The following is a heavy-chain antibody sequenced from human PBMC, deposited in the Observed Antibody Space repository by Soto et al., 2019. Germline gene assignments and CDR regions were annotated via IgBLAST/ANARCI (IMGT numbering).Heavy chain of an antibody. V-gene: IGHV4-59*08. J-gene: IGHJ4*02. CDR2: IYYSGST. Sequence: SETLSLTCTVSGGSISSYYWSWIRQPPGKGLEWIGYIYYSGSTNYNPSLKSRVTISVDTSKNQFSLKLSSVTAADTAVYYCARQGGPGHFDYWGQGTLVTVSS. CDR3: ARQGGPGHFDY. CDR1: GGSISSYY. D-gene: IGHD2-15*01.